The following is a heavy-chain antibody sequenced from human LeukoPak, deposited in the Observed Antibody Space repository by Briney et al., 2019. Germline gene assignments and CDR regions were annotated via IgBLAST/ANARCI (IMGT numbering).Heavy chain of an antibody. CDR1: GGSFSGYY. Sequence: PSETLSLTCAVYGGSFSGYYWSWIRQPPGKGLEWIGEINHSGSTNYNPSLKSRVTISVDTSKNQFSLKLSSVTAADTAVYYCARGDVAVAGEFDYRGQGTLVTVSS. CDR3: ARGDVAVAGEFDY. V-gene: IGHV4-34*01. CDR2: INHSGST. J-gene: IGHJ4*02. D-gene: IGHD6-19*01.